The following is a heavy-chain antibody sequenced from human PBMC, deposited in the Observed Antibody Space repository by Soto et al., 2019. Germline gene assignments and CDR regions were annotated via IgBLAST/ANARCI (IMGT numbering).Heavy chain of an antibody. CDR2: IIPIFGTA. J-gene: IGHJ4*02. CDR1: GGTFSSYA. D-gene: IGHD3-10*01. Sequence: QVQLVQSGAEVKKPGSSVKVSCKASGGTFSSYAISWVRQAPGQGLEWMGGIIPIFGTANYAQKFQGRVTITADESTSTAYMELSSLRSEDTAVYYCPRDLDYGSGSDISPDDYWGQGTLVTVSS. V-gene: IGHV1-69*01. CDR3: PRDLDYGSGSDISPDDY.